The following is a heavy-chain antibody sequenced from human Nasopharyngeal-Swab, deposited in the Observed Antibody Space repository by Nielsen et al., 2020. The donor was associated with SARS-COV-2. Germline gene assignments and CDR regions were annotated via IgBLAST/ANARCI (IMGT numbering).Heavy chain of an antibody. J-gene: IGHJ4*02. D-gene: IGHD5-24*01. CDR2: INAGNGNT. CDR1: GYTFSNYG. CDR3: TSLSRDDYNFDW. Sequence: ASVKVSCKPSGYTFSNYGLYWVRRAPGQRLEWMGWINAGNGNTKYSQKFQGRVTITRDTSARTVYMELSRLKSEDTAMYYCTSLSRDDYNFDWWGQGTLVTVSS. V-gene: IGHV1-3*01.